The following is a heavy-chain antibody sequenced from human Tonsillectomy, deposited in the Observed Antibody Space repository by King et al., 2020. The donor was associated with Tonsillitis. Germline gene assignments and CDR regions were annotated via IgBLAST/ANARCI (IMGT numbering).Heavy chain of an antibody. CDR2: INHSGST. CDR1: GGSFSGYY. D-gene: IGHD6-13*01. CDR3: ARSGYSSSWYGFDY. Sequence: VQLPQWGAGLLKPSETLSLTCAVYGGSFSGYYWSWIRQPPGKGLEWIGEINHSGSTNYNPSLKSRVTISVDTSKNQFSLKLSSVTAADTAVYYCARSGYSSSWYGFDYWGQGTLVTVSS. V-gene: IGHV4-34*01. J-gene: IGHJ4*02.